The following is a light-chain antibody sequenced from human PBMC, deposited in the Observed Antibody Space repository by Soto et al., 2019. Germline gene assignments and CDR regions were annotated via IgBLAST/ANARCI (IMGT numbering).Light chain of an antibody. V-gene: IGKV3-11*01. Sequence: EIVLTQSPATLSLSPGERATLSCRASQSVSSYLAWYQQKPGQAPRLLIYDASNRATGIPARFSGSGSGTDFSLNISSLEPEDFAVYYCQQRSNWPLTFGGGTRWRSN. J-gene: IGKJ4*01. CDR1: QSVSSY. CDR3: QQRSNWPLT. CDR2: DAS.